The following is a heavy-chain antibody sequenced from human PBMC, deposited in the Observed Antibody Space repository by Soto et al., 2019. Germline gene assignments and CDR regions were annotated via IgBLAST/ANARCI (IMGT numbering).Heavy chain of an antibody. J-gene: IGHJ6*02. CDR1: GGSISSYY. Sequence: SETLSLTCTVSGGSISSYYWSWIRQPPGKGLEWIGYIYYSGSTNYNPSLKSRVTISVDTSKNQFSLKLSSVTAADTAVYYCARGHGYNSFYYYGMDVWGQGTTVTVSS. CDR3: ARGHGYNSFYYYGMDV. CDR2: IYYSGST. V-gene: IGHV4-59*01. D-gene: IGHD5-12*01.